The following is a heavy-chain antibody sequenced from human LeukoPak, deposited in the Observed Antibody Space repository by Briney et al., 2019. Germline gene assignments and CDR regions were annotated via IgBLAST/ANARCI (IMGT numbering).Heavy chain of an antibody. CDR3: ARMRLGYCSGGSCQTIFDY. V-gene: IGHV4-4*02. CDR1: NGSISGSNW. J-gene: IGHJ4*02. CDR2: IYYSGST. D-gene: IGHD2-15*01. Sequence: SETLSLTCVVCNGSISGSNWWSWVRQPPGKGLEWIGYIYYSGSTNYNPSLKSRVTISVDTSKNQFSLKLSSVTAADTAVYYCARMRLGYCSGGSCQTIFDYWGQGTLVTVSS.